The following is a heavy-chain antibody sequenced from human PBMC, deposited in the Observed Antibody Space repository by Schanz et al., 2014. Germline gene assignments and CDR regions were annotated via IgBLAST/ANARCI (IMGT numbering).Heavy chain of an antibody. J-gene: IGHJ4*02. D-gene: IGHD5-12*01. CDR1: GDTFRSYT. CDR3: ARTGYDPSLTH. V-gene: IGHV1-69*02. Sequence: QVQLVQSGAEVKKPGSSVKVSCKASGDTFRSYTINWVRHAPGQGLEWMGRIIPITGITNYAQKFQGRVTFTADMSTSTAFLEVNSLRSEDTAVDYCARTGYDPSLTHWGQGTLVTVSS. CDR2: IIPITGIT.